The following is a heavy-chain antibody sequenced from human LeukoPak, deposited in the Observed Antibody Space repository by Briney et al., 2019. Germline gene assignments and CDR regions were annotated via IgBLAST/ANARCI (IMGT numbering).Heavy chain of an antibody. CDR3: ARAPHSGWVRWFDP. CDR2: MNPNSGNT. CDR1: VYTFTSYD. J-gene: IGHJ5*02. Sequence: GASVKVSCKASVYTFTSYDINWVRQATGQGLEWMGWMNPNSGNTGYAQKFQGRVTMTRNTSISTAYMELSSLRSEDTAVYYCARAPHSGWVRWFDPWGQGTLVTVSS. V-gene: IGHV1-8*01. D-gene: IGHD6-25*01.